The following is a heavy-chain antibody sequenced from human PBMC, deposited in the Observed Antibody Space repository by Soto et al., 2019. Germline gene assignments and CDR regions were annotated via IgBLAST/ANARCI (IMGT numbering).Heavy chain of an antibody. CDR3: ARDPGGDCSGGSCYAEHAFDI. V-gene: IGHV1-69*01. Sequence: QVQLVQSGAEVKKPGSSVKVSCKASGGTFSSYAISWVRQAPGQGLEWMGGIIPIFGTASYAQKFQGRVTITADESTSTAYMELSSLRSEDTAVYYCARDPGGDCSGGSCYAEHAFDIWGQGTMVTVSS. CDR2: IIPIFGTA. CDR1: GGTFSSYA. D-gene: IGHD2-15*01. J-gene: IGHJ3*02.